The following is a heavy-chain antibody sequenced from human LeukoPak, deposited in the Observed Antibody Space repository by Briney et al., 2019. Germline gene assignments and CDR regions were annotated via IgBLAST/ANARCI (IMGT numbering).Heavy chain of an antibody. CDR1: GGSFSGYY. V-gene: IGHV4-34*01. J-gene: IGHJ4*02. CDR2: INHSGST. CDR3: ARLRGYYGSGSYYNVRSPPGQHFDY. Sequence: SETLSLTCAVYGGSFSGYYWSWIRQPPGKGLEWIGEINHSGSTNYNPSLKSRVTISVDTSKNQSSLKLSSVTAADTAVYYCARLRGYYGSGSYYNVRSPPGQHFDYWGQGTLVTVSS. D-gene: IGHD3-10*01.